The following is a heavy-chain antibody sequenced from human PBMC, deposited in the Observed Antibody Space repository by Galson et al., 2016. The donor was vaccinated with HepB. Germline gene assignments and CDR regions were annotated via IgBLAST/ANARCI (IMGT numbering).Heavy chain of an antibody. CDR1: GFIFSTYS. D-gene: IGHD6-13*01. Sequence: SLRLSCAASGFIFSTYSLNWVRQAPGKGLEWVAVISYDGSNKYYADSVKGRFTISRDNSKNTLYLQMNSLRAEDTAVYYCASIAAAGYYYGMDVWGQGTTVTVSS. CDR2: ISYDGSNK. J-gene: IGHJ6*02. CDR3: ASIAAAGYYYGMDV. V-gene: IGHV3-30*03.